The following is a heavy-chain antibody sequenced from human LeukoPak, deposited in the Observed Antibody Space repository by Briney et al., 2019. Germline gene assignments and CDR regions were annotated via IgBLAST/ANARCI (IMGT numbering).Heavy chain of an antibody. CDR1: GFTFDDYA. V-gene: IGHV3-9*01. CDR2: ISWNSGSI. J-gene: IGHJ4*02. D-gene: IGHD6-19*01. Sequence: GRSLRLSCAASGFTFDDYAMHWVRQAPGKGLEWVSGISWNSGSIGYADSVKGRFTISRDNAKNSLYLQMNSLRAEDTALYYCAKGSSGWYSPFDYWGQGTLVTVSS. CDR3: AKGSSGWYSPFDY.